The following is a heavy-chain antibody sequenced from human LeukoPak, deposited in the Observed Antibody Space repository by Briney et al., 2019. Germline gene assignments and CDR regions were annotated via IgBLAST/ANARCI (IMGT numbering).Heavy chain of an antibody. D-gene: IGHD1-26*01. J-gene: IGHJ4*02. CDR1: GFTFSQST. Sequence: PGGSLRLSCVVSGFTFSQSTMTWVRQAPGKGPEWVAKMHEDGTQIHYVDSVKGRFTISRDNAKKSLFLQMNSLRVEDTAVYYCATGGAPGGRFENWGQGMLVTVSS. CDR2: MHEDGTQI. V-gene: IGHV3-7*01. CDR3: ATGGAPGGRFEN.